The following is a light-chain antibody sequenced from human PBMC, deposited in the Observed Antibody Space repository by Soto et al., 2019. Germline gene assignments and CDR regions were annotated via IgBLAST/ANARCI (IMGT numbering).Light chain of an antibody. J-gene: IGLJ1*01. CDR1: SSDVGGYNY. CDR3: SSYTSSSTV. CDR2: EVS. Sequence: QSALNQPASVSGSPGQSITISCNGTSSDVGGYNYVSWYQQHPGKAPKLMIYEVSNRPSGVSNRFSGSKSGNTASLTISGLQAEDEADYYCSSYTSSSTVFGTGTKVTVL. V-gene: IGLV2-14*01.